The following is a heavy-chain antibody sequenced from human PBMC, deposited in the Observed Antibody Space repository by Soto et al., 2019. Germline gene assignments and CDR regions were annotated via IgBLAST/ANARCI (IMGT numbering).Heavy chain of an antibody. D-gene: IGHD3-22*01. V-gene: IGHV1-46*01. Sequence: XSVKVSCKASGYTFTSYYMHWVRQAPGQGLEWMGIINPSGGSTSYAQKFQGRVTMTRDTSTSTVYMELSSLRSEDTAVYYCARDFDDSSGYPGWFDPWGQGTLVTVSS. CDR3: ARDFDDSSGYPGWFDP. J-gene: IGHJ5*02. CDR1: GYTFTSYY. CDR2: INPSGGST.